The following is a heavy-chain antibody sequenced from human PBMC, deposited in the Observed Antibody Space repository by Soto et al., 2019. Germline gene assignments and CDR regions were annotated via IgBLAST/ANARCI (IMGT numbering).Heavy chain of an antibody. D-gene: IGHD3-16*01. CDR1: GGTFSSYA. CDR3: AREGRGGSWFDP. J-gene: IGHJ5*02. V-gene: IGHV1-69*12. CDR2: IIPIFGTA. Sequence: QVQLVQSGAEVKKPGSSVKVSCKASGGTFSSYAISWVRQAPGQGLEWMGGIIPIFGTANYAQKFQGRVTNTADESTSTAYMELSSRRSEDTAVYYCAREGRGGSWFDPWGQGTLVTVSS.